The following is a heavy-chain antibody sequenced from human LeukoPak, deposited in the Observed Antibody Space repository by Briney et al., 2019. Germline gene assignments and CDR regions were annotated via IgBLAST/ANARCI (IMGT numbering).Heavy chain of an antibody. CDR3: ARRQGYCSSISCPFDY. Sequence: SETLSLTCTVSGGSISSSSYYWGWIRQPPGKGLEWIGSIYYSGSTYYNPSLKSRVTISVDTSKNQFSLKLSSVTAADTAVYYCARRQGYCSSISCPFDYWGQGTLVTVSS. CDR1: GGSISSSSYY. V-gene: IGHV4-39*01. D-gene: IGHD2-2*01. CDR2: IYYSGST. J-gene: IGHJ4*02.